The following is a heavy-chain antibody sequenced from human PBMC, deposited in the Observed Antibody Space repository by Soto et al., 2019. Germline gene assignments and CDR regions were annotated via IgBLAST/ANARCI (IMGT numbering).Heavy chain of an antibody. Sequence: SETLSLTCTVSGGSISSYYWSWIRQPPGKGLEWIGYIYYSGSTNNNPSLKSRVTIPVDTSKNHFSLKLSSLTSADTAVYYCARRYGGAFDIWGQGTMVTVS. D-gene: IGHD3-16*01. CDR3: ARRYGGAFDI. CDR1: GGSISSYY. V-gene: IGHV4-59*08. J-gene: IGHJ3*02. CDR2: IYYSGST.